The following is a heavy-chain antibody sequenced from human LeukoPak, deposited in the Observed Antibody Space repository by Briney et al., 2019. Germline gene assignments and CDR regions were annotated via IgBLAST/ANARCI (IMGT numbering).Heavy chain of an antibody. V-gene: IGHV5-51*01. J-gene: IGHJ4*02. D-gene: IGHD5-24*01. CDR2: IYPGDSDT. CDR1: GSIFANYW. CDR3: ARQRDGCNSVDY. Sequence: GESLKISCRGYGSIFANYWIAWVRQLPGKGLECMGIIYPGDSDTRYSPSFQGQVTISADKSISTAYLQWSSLKASDTAMYYCARQRDGCNSVDYWGQGTLVTVSS.